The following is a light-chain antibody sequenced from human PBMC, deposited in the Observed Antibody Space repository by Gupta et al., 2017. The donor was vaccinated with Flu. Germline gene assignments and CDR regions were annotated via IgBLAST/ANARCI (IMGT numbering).Light chain of an antibody. J-gene: IGLJ3*02. Sequence: TIACTRESVSSDVSCVQWGQQRPGRSPTPVIFDDTQRPAGVPERFSASIDSSSNSASLTISGLKREDEADYYCQSFDSSDLTWVFGGGMKVTVL. V-gene: IGLV6-57*01. CDR3: QSFDSSDLTWV. CDR1: SVSSDVSC. CDR2: DDT.